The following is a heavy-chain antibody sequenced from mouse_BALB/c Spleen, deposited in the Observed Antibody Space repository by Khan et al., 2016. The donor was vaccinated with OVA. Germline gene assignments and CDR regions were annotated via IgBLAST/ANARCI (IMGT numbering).Heavy chain of an antibody. CDR3: YSGGYYYSDY. V-gene: IGHV6-6*02. J-gene: IGHJ2*01. Sequence: EVKLEESGGGLVQPGGSMKLSCVASGFTFSNFWMTWVRQSPETGLEWVAEIRSKSNNYATHYAESVRGRFTISRDDSKSGVYLQMNNLRAEDTGSYYCYSGGYYYSDYWGQGTTLTVSS. D-gene: IGHD2-3*01. CDR1: GFTFSNFW. CDR2: IRSKSNNYAT.